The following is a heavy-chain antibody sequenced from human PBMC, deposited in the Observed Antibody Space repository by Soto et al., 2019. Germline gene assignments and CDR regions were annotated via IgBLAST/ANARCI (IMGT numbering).Heavy chain of an antibody. J-gene: IGHJ4*02. CDR1: GFTFSSYA. D-gene: IGHD2-2*01. Sequence: GGSLRLSCAASGFTFSSYAMHWVRQAPCKGLEWVAVISYDGSNKYYADSVKGRFTISKDNAKNTLYLQVNSLRAEDTALYYCAKDSGGLGGIVVVPAAMRFDYWGQGTLVTVSS. CDR2: ISYDGSNK. V-gene: IGHV3-30-3*01. CDR3: AKDSGGLGGIVVVPAAMRFDY.